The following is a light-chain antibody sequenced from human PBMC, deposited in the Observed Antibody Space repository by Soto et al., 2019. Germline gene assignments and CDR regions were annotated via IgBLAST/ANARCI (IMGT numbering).Light chain of an antibody. V-gene: IGLV2-8*01. CDR3: SSYAGSNIFVI. J-gene: IGLJ2*01. CDR1: SSDVGGYNY. Sequence: QSALTQPPSASGSPGQSVTISCTGTSSDVGGYNYVSWYQQYPGKAPKLLIYEVSKRPSGVPDRFSGSKSGNTDSLTVSGLQAEDEADYYCSSYAGSNIFVIFGGGTKLTVL. CDR2: EVS.